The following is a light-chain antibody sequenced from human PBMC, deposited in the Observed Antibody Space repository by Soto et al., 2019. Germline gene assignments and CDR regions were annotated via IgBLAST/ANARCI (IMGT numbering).Light chain of an antibody. Sequence: AIRMTQSPSSFSASTGDRVTITCRASQGISSYLAWYQQKPGKAPKLLIYAASTLQSGVPSRFSGSGSGTDFTLPISCLQSEDFATYYCQQYYSYPYTFGQGTKLEI. CDR2: AAS. CDR3: QQYYSYPYT. V-gene: IGKV1-8*01. J-gene: IGKJ2*01. CDR1: QGISSY.